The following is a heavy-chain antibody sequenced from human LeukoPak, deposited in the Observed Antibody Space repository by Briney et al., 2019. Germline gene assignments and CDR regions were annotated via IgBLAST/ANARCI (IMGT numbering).Heavy chain of an antibody. CDR1: GYTFTSYD. V-gene: IGHV1-8*01. Sequence: GASVKVSCKASGYTFTSYDINWVRQATGQGLEWMGWMNPNSGNTGYAQKFQGRVTMTRNTSISTAYMELSSLRSEDTAVYYCARGPQALLPDYYDSSGYYLGVDYWGQGTLVTVSS. D-gene: IGHD3-22*01. CDR3: ARGPQALLPDYYDSSGYYLGVDY. CDR2: MNPNSGNT. J-gene: IGHJ4*02.